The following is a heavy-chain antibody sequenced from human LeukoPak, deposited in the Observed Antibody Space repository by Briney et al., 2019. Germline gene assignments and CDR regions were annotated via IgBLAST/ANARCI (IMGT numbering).Heavy chain of an antibody. CDR2: IYHSGST. CDR1: GGSISSSNW. V-gene: IGHV4-4*02. D-gene: IGHD4-11*01. J-gene: IGHJ4*02. Sequence: SETLSLTCAVSGGSISSSNWWSWVRQPPGKGLEWIGEIYHSGSTNYNPSLKSRVTISVDKSKNQFSLKLSSVTAADTAVYYCAREGDYRRYYFDYWGQGTLVTVSS. CDR3: AREGDYRRYYFDY.